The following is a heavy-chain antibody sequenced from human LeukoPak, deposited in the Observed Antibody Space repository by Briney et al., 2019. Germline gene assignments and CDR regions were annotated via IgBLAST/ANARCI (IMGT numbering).Heavy chain of an antibody. V-gene: IGHV1-2*02. CDR2: FNPNSGAT. Sequence: ASVKVSCKASGYTVTAYHMHCVRQAPGQGLEWMGWFNPNSGATNYAQKFQGRVTMTRDTSISTDYMELSRLRSDDTAVYYCARESGTYFKSRYYFDFWGQGTLVTVSS. CDR3: ARESGTYFKSRYYFDF. D-gene: IGHD1-26*01. CDR1: GYTVTAYH. J-gene: IGHJ4*02.